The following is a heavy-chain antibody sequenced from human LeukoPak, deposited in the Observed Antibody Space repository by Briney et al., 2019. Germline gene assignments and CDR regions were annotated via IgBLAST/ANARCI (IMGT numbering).Heavy chain of an antibody. J-gene: IGHJ4*02. CDR2: IYYSGST. CDR1: GGSISSYF. D-gene: IGHD6-19*01. Sequence: PSETLSLTCTVSGGSISSYFWSWIRQPPGKGLEWIGYIYYSGSTNYNPSLKSRVAISVDTSKNQFSLRLSSVTAAVTAVYYCARGAGNFDYWGQGTLVTVSS. V-gene: IGHV4-59*01. CDR3: ARGAGNFDY.